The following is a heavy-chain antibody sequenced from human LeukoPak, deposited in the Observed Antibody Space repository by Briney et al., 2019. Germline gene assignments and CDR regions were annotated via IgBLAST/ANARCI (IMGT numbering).Heavy chain of an antibody. CDR2: INHSGST. CDR3: ARGREMATLTPFDY. CDR1: GGSFSGYY. V-gene: IGHV4-34*01. Sequence: PSETLSLTCAVYGGSFSGYYWSWIRQPPGKGLEWIGEINHSGSTNYSPSLKSRVTISVDTSKNQFSLKLSSVTAADTAVYYCARGREMATLTPFDYWGQGTLVTVSS. D-gene: IGHD5-24*01. J-gene: IGHJ4*02.